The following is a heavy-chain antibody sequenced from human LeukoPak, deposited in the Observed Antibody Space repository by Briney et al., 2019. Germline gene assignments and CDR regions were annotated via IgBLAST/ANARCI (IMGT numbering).Heavy chain of an antibody. CDR1: GFTFSSYG. V-gene: IGHV3-23*01. CDR3: ASEPGYCSSTSCRKNYYYYYMDV. CDR2: ISGSGGST. D-gene: IGHD2-2*01. J-gene: IGHJ6*03. Sequence: GSLRLSCAASGFTFSSYGMHWVRQAPGKGLEWVSAISGSGGSTYYADSVKGRFTISRDNSKNTLYLQMNSLRAEDTAVYYCASEPGYCSSTSCRKNYYYYYMDVWGKGTTVTVSS.